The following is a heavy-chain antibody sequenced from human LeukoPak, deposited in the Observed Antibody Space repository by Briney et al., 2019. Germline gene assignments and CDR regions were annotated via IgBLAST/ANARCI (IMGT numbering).Heavy chain of an antibody. CDR3: ARWRIAVAGGFDY. D-gene: IGHD6-19*01. CDR1: GGSFSGYY. CDR2: TNHSGST. V-gene: IGHV4-34*01. Sequence: PSETLSITCAVYGGSFSGYYWSWIRQPPGKGLEWIGETNHSGSTNYNPSLKSRVTISVDTSKNQFSLKLSSVTAADTAVYYCARWRIAVAGGFDYWGQGTLVTVSS. J-gene: IGHJ4*02.